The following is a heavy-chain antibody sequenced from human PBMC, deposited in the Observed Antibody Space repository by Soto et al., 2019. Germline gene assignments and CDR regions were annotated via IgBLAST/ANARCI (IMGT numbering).Heavy chain of an antibody. CDR3: ARHRIWNYGLGWFDP. D-gene: IGHD1-7*01. V-gene: IGHV4-39*01. CDR2: IYYSGST. J-gene: IGHJ5*02. Sequence: QLQLQESGPGLVKPSSTLSLTCTVSGGSISSSSYSWGWLRQPPEKALEWIGSIYYSGSTYYNPSLKSRVTISVDTFKQHFSLKLSSVTAADTAVYYCARHRIWNYGLGWFDPWGQGTLVTVSS. CDR1: GGSISSSSYS.